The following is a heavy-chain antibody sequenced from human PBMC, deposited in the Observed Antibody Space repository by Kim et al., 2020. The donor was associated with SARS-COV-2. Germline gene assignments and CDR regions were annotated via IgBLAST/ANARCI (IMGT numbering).Heavy chain of an antibody. Sequence: ASVKVSCKASGYTFTSYYMHWVRQAPGQGLDWMGIINPSGGSTSYAQKFQGRVTMTRDTSTSTVYMELSSLRSEDTAVYYCARAMVRGVIVYYFDYWGQGTLVTVSS. D-gene: IGHD3-10*01. V-gene: IGHV1-46*01. CDR1: GYTFTSYY. CDR2: INPSGGST. CDR3: ARAMVRGVIVYYFDY. J-gene: IGHJ4*02.